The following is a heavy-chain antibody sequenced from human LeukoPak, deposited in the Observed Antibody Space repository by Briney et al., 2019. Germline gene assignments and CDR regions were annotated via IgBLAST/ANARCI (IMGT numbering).Heavy chain of an antibody. CDR1: GFTFNRYG. Sequence: GGSLRLSCAASGFTFNRYGMSWVRQAPGKELQWVANIKQDGSAKYYVDSVKGRFTISRDNAKNSLYLQMNSLRAEDTAVYYCARVEASGYDYGAFDYWGQGTLVTVSS. CDR3: ARVEASGYDYGAFDY. D-gene: IGHD5-12*01. J-gene: IGHJ4*02. CDR2: IKQDGSAK. V-gene: IGHV3-7*01.